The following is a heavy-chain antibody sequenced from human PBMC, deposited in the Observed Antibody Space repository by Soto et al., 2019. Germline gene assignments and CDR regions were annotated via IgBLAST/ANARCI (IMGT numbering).Heavy chain of an antibody. D-gene: IGHD1-7*01. CDR1: GGSLTSNNW. Sequence: QVQLQESGPGLVKPSGTLSLTCAVSGGSLTSNNWWTWVRQPPGQGLEWIGEIYRTGSTNSNRSLKSRVTISLDKSENQCSLKVTSLTAADTAVYSCASRDTGTSVHYWGQGTLVTVSS. J-gene: IGHJ4*02. V-gene: IGHV4-4*02. CDR3: ASRDTGTSVHY. CDR2: IYRTGST.